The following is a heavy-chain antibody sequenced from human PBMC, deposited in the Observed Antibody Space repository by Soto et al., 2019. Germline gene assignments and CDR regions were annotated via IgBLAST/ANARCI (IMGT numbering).Heavy chain of an antibody. J-gene: IGHJ6*03. Sequence: EVQLVESGGGLVQPGGSLRLSCVASGFTFSTYWMSWVRLAPGTGLEWVATIKQDGSDKYYVDSAKGRFTVSRDNAKNSLDLQMNSLRGDDTAVYYCVRGCGRSSCPYYLYVWGKGTTVTVSS. CDR1: GFTFSTYW. V-gene: IGHV3-7*01. CDR3: VRGCGRSSCPYYLYV. CDR2: IKQDGSDK. D-gene: IGHD2-2*01.